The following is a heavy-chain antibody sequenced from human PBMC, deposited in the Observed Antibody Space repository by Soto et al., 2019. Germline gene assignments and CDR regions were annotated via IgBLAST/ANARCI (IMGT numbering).Heavy chain of an antibody. CDR1: GGSISSSNW. D-gene: IGHD3-16*01. J-gene: IGHJ6*02. V-gene: IGHV4-4*02. Sequence: SETVSLTRAVSGGSISSSNWWSWVRQPPGKGLEWIVEIYHSGSTNYNPSLRSRVTISVDKPENQFSLNLSSVTAADTAVYYCARVAYYDYVWGSYFSYYGLEVWGQGTTVTVSS. CDR3: ARVAYYDYVWGSYFSYYGLEV. CDR2: IYHSGST.